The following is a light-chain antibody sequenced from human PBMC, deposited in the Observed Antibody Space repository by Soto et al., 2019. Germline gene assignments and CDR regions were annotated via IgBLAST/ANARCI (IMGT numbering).Light chain of an antibody. Sequence: EIVLTQSPGTLSLSPGEGATLSCRASQSVSSSYLAWYQQKPGHAPRLLIYGASSRATAIPDRFSGSGSGTDFTLTISRLEPEDFAVYYCQQYGSSLFTFGPGTKVDIK. J-gene: IGKJ3*01. V-gene: IGKV3-20*01. CDR1: QSVSSSY. CDR2: GAS. CDR3: QQYGSSLFT.